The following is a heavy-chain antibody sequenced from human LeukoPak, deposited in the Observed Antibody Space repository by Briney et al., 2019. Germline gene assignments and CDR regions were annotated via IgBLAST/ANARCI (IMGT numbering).Heavy chain of an antibody. CDR2: ISGSGGNT. CDR1: GFTFSTYA. J-gene: IGHJ4*02. V-gene: IGHV3-23*01. D-gene: IGHD3-22*01. Sequence: AGGSLRLSCAASGFTFSTYAMSWVRQAPGKGLEWVSTISGSGGNTYYADSVKGRFTISRDNSKNTLYLQMNSLRAEDTAVYYCARTLDYYGSSGYFYWGQGTLVTVSS. CDR3: ARTLDYYGSSGYFY.